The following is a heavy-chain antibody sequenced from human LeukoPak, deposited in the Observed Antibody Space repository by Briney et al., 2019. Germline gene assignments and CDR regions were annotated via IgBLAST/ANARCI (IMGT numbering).Heavy chain of an antibody. V-gene: IGHV3-30-3*01. CDR3: AVRITMIVVVTPQFDY. Sequence: GRSLRLSCAASGFTFSSYAMHWVRQAPGKGLEWVAVISYDGSNKYYADSVKGRFTISRDNSKNTLYLQMNSLRAEDTAVYHCAVRITMIVVVTPQFDYWGQGTLVTVSS. CDR1: GFTFSSYA. J-gene: IGHJ4*02. D-gene: IGHD3-22*01. CDR2: ISYDGSNK.